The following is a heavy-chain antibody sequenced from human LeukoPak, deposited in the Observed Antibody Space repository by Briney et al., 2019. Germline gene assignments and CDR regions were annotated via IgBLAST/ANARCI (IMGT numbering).Heavy chain of an antibody. Sequence: GSVKVSCKASGYTFTGYYMHWVRQAPGQGLEWMGWINPNSGGTNYAQTFQGRVTMTRDTSISTAYMELSRLRSDDTAVYYCASDSSPGGFDPWGQGTLVTVSS. J-gene: IGHJ5*02. V-gene: IGHV1-2*02. CDR3: ASDSSPGGFDP. CDR2: INPNSGGT. CDR1: GYTFTGYY. D-gene: IGHD6-13*01.